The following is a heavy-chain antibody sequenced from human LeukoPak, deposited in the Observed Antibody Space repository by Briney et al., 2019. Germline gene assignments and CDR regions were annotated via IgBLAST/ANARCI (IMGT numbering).Heavy chain of an antibody. V-gene: IGHV3-48*01. Sequence: PGGSLRLSCAASGFTLSTYSMNWVRQAPGKGLGWVSYISSSSSTIYYADSVKGRFTISRDNAKNSLYLQMNSLRAEDTAVYYCAKASGQAGYCSSTSCHYTFDYWGQGTLVTVSS. CDR2: ISSSSSTI. J-gene: IGHJ4*02. CDR3: AKASGQAGYCSSTSCHYTFDY. CDR1: GFTLSTYS. D-gene: IGHD2-2*01.